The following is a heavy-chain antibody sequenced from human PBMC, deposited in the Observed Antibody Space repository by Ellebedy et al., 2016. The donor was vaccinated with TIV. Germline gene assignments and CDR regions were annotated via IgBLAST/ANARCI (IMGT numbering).Heavy chain of an antibody. D-gene: IGHD3-3*01. CDR3: AREPYDFWSGYYRAGFDY. Sequence: ASVKVSXKASGYTFTGYYMHWVRQAPGQGLEWMGWINPNSGGTNYAQKFQGRVTMTRDTSISTAYMELSRLRSDDTAVYYCAREPYDFWSGYYRAGFDYWGQGTLVTVSS. V-gene: IGHV1-2*02. J-gene: IGHJ4*02. CDR1: GYTFTGYY. CDR2: INPNSGGT.